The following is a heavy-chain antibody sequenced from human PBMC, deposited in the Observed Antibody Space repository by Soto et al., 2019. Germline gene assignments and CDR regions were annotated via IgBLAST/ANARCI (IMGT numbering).Heavy chain of an antibody. CDR3: AKADIVVVVAARGMDV. CDR2: IIPIFGTA. D-gene: IGHD2-15*01. CDR1: GGTFSSYA. V-gene: IGHV1-69*13. J-gene: IGHJ6*02. Sequence: SVKVSCKASGGTFSSYAISWVRQAPGQGLEWIGGIIPIFGTANYAQKFQGRVTITADESTSTAYMELSSLRSEDTAVYYCAKADIVVVVAARGMDVWGQGTTVAVSS.